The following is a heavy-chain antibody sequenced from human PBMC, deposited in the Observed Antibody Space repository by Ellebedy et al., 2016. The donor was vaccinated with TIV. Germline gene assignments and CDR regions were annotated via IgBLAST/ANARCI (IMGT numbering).Heavy chain of an antibody. CDR1: GFXXSDFS. V-gene: IGHV3-11*06. D-gene: IGHD6-6*01. CDR2: ICSSSSYT. CDR3: ARVPYSSWEHGGTLV. J-gene: IGHJ6*01. Sequence: GESLKISCAASGFXXSDFSLPSIPXSPGHXLALVSYICSSSSYTNYADAVKGRLTISRDNAKNSLYLQMNSLRAEDTAVYYGARVPYSSWEHGGTLVWGQGTTGTVSS.